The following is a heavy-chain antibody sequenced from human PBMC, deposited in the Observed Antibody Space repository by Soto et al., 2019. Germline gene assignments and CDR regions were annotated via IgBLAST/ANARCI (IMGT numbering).Heavy chain of an antibody. J-gene: IGHJ6*02. D-gene: IGHD2-15*01. CDR2: FSVYNGNT. CDR1: ADTFISYG. CDR3: WRLGYGRGSSCYFYGMDA. Sequence: GASVKVSCKASADTFISYGISWVRQAPGQGLEWMGWFSVYNGNTNYAQKFQRRVTMTTAATTNTAYMELRSLRSHDAAVYYCWRLGYGRGSSCYFYGMDAWGQGTTVTVSS. V-gene: IGHV1-18*04.